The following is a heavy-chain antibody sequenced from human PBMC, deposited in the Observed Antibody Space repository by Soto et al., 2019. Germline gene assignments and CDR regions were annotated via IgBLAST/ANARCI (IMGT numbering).Heavy chain of an antibody. D-gene: IGHD3-9*01. CDR1: GGTFSSYT. Sequence: QVQLVQSGAEVKKPGSSVKVSCKASGGTFSSYTISWVRQAPGQGLEWMGRIIPILGIANYAQKFQGRVTITADKSTSTAYMELSSLRSEDTAVYYCARDGYYDILTGFEYYYFDYWGQGTLVTVSS. CDR3: ARDGYYDILTGFEYYYFDY. J-gene: IGHJ4*02. CDR2: IIPILGIA. V-gene: IGHV1-69*08.